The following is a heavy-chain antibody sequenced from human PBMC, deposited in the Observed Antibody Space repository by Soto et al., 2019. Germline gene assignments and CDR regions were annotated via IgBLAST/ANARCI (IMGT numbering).Heavy chain of an antibody. CDR2: VDTAGGT. D-gene: IGHD2-2*01. V-gene: IGHV3-13*04. Sequence: EAQLVESGGGLVQPGGSLRLSCAASGFTFSSHDMHWVRQGTGKGLEWVSGVDTAGGTYYPVSVKGRFAISRDNAKNSLYLQMNSLGATDTAVYYCAREIPSPGNWYFDLWGRGTLVTVSS. J-gene: IGHJ2*01. CDR3: AREIPSPGNWYFDL. CDR1: GFTFSSHD.